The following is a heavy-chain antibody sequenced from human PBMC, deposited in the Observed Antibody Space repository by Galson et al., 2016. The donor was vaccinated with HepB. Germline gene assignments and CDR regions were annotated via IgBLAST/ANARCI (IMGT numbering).Heavy chain of an antibody. J-gene: IGHJ4*02. CDR2: IWYDGSNK. D-gene: IGHD2-21*01. V-gene: IGHV3-33*08. CDR1: GFTFSSYG. Sequence: SLRLSCAASGFTFSSYGMHWVRQAPGKGLEWVAYIWYDGSNKYYADSVKGRFTISRDNSKNTLYLQMNSLSAEDTAVYYCTKYSLAGVSSIDYWGQGTLVTVSS. CDR3: TKYSLAGVSSIDY.